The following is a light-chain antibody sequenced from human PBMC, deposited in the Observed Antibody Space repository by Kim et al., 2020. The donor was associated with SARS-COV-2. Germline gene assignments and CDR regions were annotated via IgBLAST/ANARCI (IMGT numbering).Light chain of an antibody. Sequence: PGKTASITCGGNNIVTKSVHWYQQKPGQAPVLVSYFDSDRPSGIPERFSGSISGNTATLTISRVEAGDEADYYCQVWDTGSTHVVFGGGTQLTVL. J-gene: IGLJ2*01. CDR2: FDS. V-gene: IGLV3-21*04. CDR1: NIVTKS. CDR3: QVWDTGSTHVV.